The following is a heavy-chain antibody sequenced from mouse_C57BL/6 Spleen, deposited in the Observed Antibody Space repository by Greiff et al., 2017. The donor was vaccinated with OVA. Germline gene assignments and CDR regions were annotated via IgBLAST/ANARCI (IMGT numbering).Heavy chain of an antibody. Sequence: QVQLQQSGAELVRPGASVTLSCKASGYTFTDYGMHWVKQTPVHGLEWIGAIDPETGGTAYNQKFKGKAILTADKASSTAYMELRSLTSVDAAVYYCTWGTSDYFDYWGQGTTLTVSS. J-gene: IGHJ2*01. V-gene: IGHV1-15*01. CDR1: GYTFTDYG. CDR2: IDPETGGT. D-gene: IGHD3-3*01. CDR3: TWGTSDYFDY.